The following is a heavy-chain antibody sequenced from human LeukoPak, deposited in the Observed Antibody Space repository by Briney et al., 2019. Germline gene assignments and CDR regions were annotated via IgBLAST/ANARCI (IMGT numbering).Heavy chain of an antibody. Sequence: RASVKVSCKASGYTFTSYGISWVRQAPGQGLEWMGWISAYNGNTNYAQKLQGRVTMTTDTSTSTVYMELSSLRSEDTAVYYCARDESGSYSYYFDYWGQGTLVTVSS. J-gene: IGHJ4*02. CDR1: GYTFTSYG. V-gene: IGHV1-18*01. CDR3: ARDESGSYSYYFDY. D-gene: IGHD1-26*01. CDR2: ISAYNGNT.